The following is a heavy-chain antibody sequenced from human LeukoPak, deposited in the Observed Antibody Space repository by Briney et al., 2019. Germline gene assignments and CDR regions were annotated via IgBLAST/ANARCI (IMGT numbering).Heavy chain of an antibody. CDR3: ARVQGNYDSSDYAYDF. CDR2: IHTNTGNP. Sequence: ASVKVSCKASGYPFSAHFLNWVRQAPGQGLEWMGWIHTNTGNPTYAQGFTGRFVFSLDTSVSTAYLQISSLKAEDTAVYYCARVQGNYDSSDYAYDFWGQGTLVTVSS. D-gene: IGHD3-22*01. CDR1: GYPFSAHF. J-gene: IGHJ4*02. V-gene: IGHV7-4-1*02.